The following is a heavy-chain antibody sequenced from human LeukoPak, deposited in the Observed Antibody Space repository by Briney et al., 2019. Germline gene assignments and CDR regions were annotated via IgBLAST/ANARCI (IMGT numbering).Heavy chain of an antibody. CDR2: ISGSGGST. D-gene: IGHD3-3*01. V-gene: IGHV3-23*01. Sequence: HPGGSLRLSCAASGFAFSSYAMSWVRQAPGKGLEWVSAISGSGGSTYYADSVKGRFTISRDNAKNSLYLQMNSLRAEDTALYYCAKDTTRVNYDFWSVQLYYFDYWGQGTLVTVSS. CDR3: AKDTTRVNYDFWSVQLYYFDY. J-gene: IGHJ4*02. CDR1: GFAFSSYA.